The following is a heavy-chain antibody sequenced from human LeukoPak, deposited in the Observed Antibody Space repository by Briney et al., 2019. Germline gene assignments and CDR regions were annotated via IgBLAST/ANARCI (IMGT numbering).Heavy chain of an antibody. CDR2: INQDGSER. CDR1: GFTFTKYW. Sequence: GGSLRLSCAASGFTFTKYWMTWVRQDPGKGLEWVANINQDGSERFYVDSVKGRFTISRDNAKNSLYLQMNSLGAEDTAVYYCARGLDCRSTSCYLDTLGQGTLVTVSS. CDR3: ARGLDCRSTSCYLDT. J-gene: IGHJ4*02. V-gene: IGHV3-7*01. D-gene: IGHD2-2*01.